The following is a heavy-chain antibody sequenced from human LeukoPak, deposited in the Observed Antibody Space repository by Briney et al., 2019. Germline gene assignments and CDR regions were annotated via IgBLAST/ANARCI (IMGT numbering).Heavy chain of an antibody. V-gene: IGHV1-69*04. CDR3: ARPEAYCSGGSCYYY. Sequence: ASVKVSCKASGGTFSSYAISWVRQAPGQGLEWMGRIIPILGIANYAQKFQGRVTITADKSTSTAYMELSSLRSEDTAVYYCARPEAYCSGGSCYYYWGQGTLVTVSS. D-gene: IGHD2-15*01. CDR2: IIPILGIA. J-gene: IGHJ4*02. CDR1: GGTFSSYA.